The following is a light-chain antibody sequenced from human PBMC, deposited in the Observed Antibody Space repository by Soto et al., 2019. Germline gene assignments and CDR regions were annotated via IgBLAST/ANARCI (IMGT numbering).Light chain of an antibody. CDR1: SGHSTYA. CDR2: LDSDGSH. Sequence: QPVLTQSPSASASLGASVKVTCTLSSGHSTYAIAWHQQQPEKGPRYLMKLDSDGSHSKGDGIPDRFSGSSSGAERYLTISSLQSDDEADYYCQTWGTGNWVFGGGTKLTVL. J-gene: IGLJ3*02. CDR3: QTWGTGNWV. V-gene: IGLV4-69*01.